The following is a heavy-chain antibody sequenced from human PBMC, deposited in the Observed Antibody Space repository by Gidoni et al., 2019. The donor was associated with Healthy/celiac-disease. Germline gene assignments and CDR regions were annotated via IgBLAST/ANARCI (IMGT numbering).Heavy chain of an antibody. CDR2: ISSSGGRK. CDR3: AKAYSSSGYVNGYFDY. J-gene: IGHJ4*02. D-gene: IGHD6-13*01. V-gene: IGHV3-23*04. CDR1: GFTFRRYA. Sequence: EVQLVESGGGLVQPGGSLRLPCAASGFTFRRYAMSWGRQAPVKGLEWVSDISSSGGRKDYADSVKGRFTISRDNSKNTLYLQMNSLRAEDTAIYYCAKAYSSSGYVNGYFDYWGQGTMVTVSS.